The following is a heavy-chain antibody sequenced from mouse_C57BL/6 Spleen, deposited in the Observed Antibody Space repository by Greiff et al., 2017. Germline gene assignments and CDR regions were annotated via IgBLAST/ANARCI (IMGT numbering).Heavy chain of an antibody. CDR2: IYPGNGDT. J-gene: IGHJ4*01. V-gene: IGHV1-82*01. Sequence: QVQLKESGPELVKPGASVKISCKASGYAFSSSWMNWVQQRPGKGLEWIGRIYPGNGDTSYNQKFKGKATLTVDKSSSTAYLQLSSLTSEDSAVSVCGRVALYDCDGDCYAMDYWGQGTSVTVSS. CDR3: GRVALYDCDGDCYAMDY. CDR1: GYAFSSSW. D-gene: IGHD2-4*01.